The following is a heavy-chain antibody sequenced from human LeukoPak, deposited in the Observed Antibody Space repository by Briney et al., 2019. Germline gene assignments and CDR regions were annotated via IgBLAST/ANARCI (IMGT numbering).Heavy chain of an antibody. V-gene: IGHV4-39*01. CDR1: GGSISSSSYY. CDR3: ASRPYSSSCDY. D-gene: IGHD6-13*01. J-gene: IGHJ4*02. CDR2: IYYSRST. Sequence: SETLSLTCTVSGGSISSSSYYWGWIRQPPGKGLEWIGSIYYSRSTYYNPSLKSRVTISVDTSKNQFSLKLSSVTAADTAVYYCASRPYSSSCDYWGQGTLVTVSS.